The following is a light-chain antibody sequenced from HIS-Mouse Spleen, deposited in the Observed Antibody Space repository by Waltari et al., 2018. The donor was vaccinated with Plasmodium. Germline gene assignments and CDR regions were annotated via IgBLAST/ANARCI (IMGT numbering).Light chain of an antibody. CDR3: YSTDSSGNHSRV. Sequence: SYELTQPPSVSVSPGQTARITCPGDALPKKYAYWYQQKSGQAPVLVIYEDSKRPSGIPGGFSGSSSGTMATLTISGAQVEDEADYYCYSTDSSGNHSRVFGGGTKLTVL. CDR2: EDS. J-gene: IGLJ3*02. V-gene: IGLV3-10*01. CDR1: ALPKKY.